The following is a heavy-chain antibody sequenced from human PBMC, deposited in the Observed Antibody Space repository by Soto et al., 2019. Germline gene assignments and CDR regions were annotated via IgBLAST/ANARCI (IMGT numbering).Heavy chain of an antibody. CDR3: ARGLKGYCSSTSCLPYYYGTDV. CDR2: INHSGST. Sequence: SETLSLTCAVYGGSFSGYYWSWIRQPPGKGLEWIGEINHSGSTNYNPSLKSRVTISVDTSKNQFSLKLSSVTAADTAVYYCARGLKGYCSSTSCLPYYYGTDVWGQGTTVTVSS. J-gene: IGHJ6*02. V-gene: IGHV4-34*01. D-gene: IGHD2-2*01. CDR1: GGSFSGYY.